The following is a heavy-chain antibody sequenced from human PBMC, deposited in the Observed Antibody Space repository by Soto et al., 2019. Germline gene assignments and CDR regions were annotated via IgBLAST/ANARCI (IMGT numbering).Heavy chain of an antibody. J-gene: IGHJ6*03. V-gene: IGHV3-64*01. CDR1: GFTFSSYA. CDR3: ARDQVSIVGASYYYYMDV. CDR2: ISSNGGST. D-gene: IGHD1-26*01. Sequence: GGSLRLSCAASGFTFSSYAMHWVRQAPGKGLEYVSAISSNGGSTYYANSVKGRFTISRDNSKNTLYLQMGSLRAEDMAVYYCARDQVSIVGASYYYYMDVWGKGTTVTVSS.